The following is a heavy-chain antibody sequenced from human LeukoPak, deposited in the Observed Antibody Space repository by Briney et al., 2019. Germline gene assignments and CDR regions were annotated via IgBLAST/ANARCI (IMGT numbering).Heavy chain of an antibody. J-gene: IGHJ6*02. CDR1: GVSISTSY. D-gene: IGHD4-23*01. Sequence: SETLSLTCTVSGVSISTSYWSWIRQPPGKGLEWIGYISYNGSPDYSPSLKSRVTISTDTSKNQFSLILSSVTAADTAVYFCARGRYRTTVVTPNYYGMDVWGQGTTVTVSS. CDR2: ISYNGSP. V-gene: IGHV4-59*01. CDR3: ARGRYRTTVVTPNYYGMDV.